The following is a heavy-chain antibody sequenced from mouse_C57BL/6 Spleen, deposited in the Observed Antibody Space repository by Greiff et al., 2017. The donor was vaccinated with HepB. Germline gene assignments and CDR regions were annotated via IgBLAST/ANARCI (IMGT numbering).Heavy chain of an antibody. D-gene: IGHD2-12*01. Sequence: LVESGAELVRPGASVTLSCKASGYTFTDYEMHWVKQTPVHGLEWIGAIDPETGGTAYNQKFKGKAILTADKSSSTAYMELRSLTSEDSAVYYCTRSYTTRFDYWGQGTTLTVSS. CDR1: GYTFTDYE. CDR2: IDPETGGT. CDR3: TRSYTTRFDY. V-gene: IGHV1-15*01. J-gene: IGHJ2*01.